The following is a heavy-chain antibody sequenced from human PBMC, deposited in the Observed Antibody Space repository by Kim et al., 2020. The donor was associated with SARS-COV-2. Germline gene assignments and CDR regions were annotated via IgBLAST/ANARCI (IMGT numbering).Heavy chain of an antibody. CDR2: ISSSGSTI. CDR3: ARDGGVRSYYYGSGSLLFDLDY. D-gene: IGHD3-10*01. CDR1: GFTFSDYY. J-gene: IGHJ4*02. V-gene: IGHV3-11*04. Sequence: GGSLRLSCAASGFTFSDYYMSWIRQAPGKGLEWVSYISSSGSTIYYADSVKGRFTISRDNAKNSLYLQMNSLRAEDTAVYYCARDGGVRSYYYGSGSLLFDLDYWGQGTLGTVSS.